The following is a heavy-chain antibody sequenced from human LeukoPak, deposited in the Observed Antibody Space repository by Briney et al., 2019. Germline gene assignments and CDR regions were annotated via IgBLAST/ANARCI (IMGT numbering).Heavy chain of an antibody. CDR3: ARDLKDYGMDV. CDR2: ISSSGSTI. CDR1: GFTFSSYE. V-gene: IGHV3-48*03. J-gene: IGHJ6*02. Sequence: GGSLRLSCAASGFTFSSYEMNWVRQAPGKGLEWVSYISSSGSTIYYADSVKGRFTISRHNSKNTLYLQMNSLRAEDTAVYYCARDLKDYGMDVWGQGTTVTVSS.